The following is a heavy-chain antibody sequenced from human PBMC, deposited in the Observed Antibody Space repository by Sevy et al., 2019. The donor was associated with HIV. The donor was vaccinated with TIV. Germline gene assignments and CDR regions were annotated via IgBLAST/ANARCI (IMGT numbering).Heavy chain of an antibody. J-gene: IGHJ4*02. D-gene: IGHD3-22*01. CDR3: GRGGDFNDRSAKRDFDY. CDR2: IWNDGSNK. CDR1: GFTFSNYG. V-gene: IGHV3-33*01. Sequence: GGSLRLSCAASGFTFSNYGMHWVRQAPGEGLRWVAVIWNDGSNKYYADSVNGRFTISRDNSKNTLYLQMNSLRAEDTAVYFCGRGGDFNDRSAKRDFDYWGQGTLVTVSS.